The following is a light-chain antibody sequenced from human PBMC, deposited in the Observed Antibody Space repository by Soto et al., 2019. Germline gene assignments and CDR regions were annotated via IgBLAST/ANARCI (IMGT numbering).Light chain of an antibody. Sequence: DIQMTQSPSTLSASVGDRVTITCRASQGIRNYLAWYQQKAGKVPKLLIYAASTLQLGVPSRFSASGSGTEFTLTISSLQPDDFASYYCQQYDSASFTFGPGTKVDLK. CDR1: QGIRNY. J-gene: IGKJ3*01. CDR3: QQYDSASFT. V-gene: IGKV1-27*01. CDR2: AAS.